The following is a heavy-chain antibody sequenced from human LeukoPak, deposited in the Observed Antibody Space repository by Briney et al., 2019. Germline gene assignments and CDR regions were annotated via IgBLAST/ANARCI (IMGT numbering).Heavy chain of an antibody. Sequence: GGSLRLSCAASGFTFSSYEMNWVRQAPGKGLEWVSYISSSGSTIYYADSVKGRFTISRDNAKNSLYLQMNSLRAEDTAVYYCARGGSSWYDYYYYYMDVWGKGTTVTISS. CDR3: ARGGSSWYDYYYYYMDV. J-gene: IGHJ6*03. V-gene: IGHV3-48*03. D-gene: IGHD6-13*01. CDR2: ISSSGSTI. CDR1: GFTFSSYE.